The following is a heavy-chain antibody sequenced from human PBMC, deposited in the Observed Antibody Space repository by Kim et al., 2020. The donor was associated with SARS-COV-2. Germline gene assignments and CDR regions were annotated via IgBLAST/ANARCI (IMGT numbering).Heavy chain of an antibody. Sequence: SETLFLTCTVSGDSISRYYWIWIRQPPGKGLEGIGYINYSGSTNYKPSLKSRVTISVDTSQNQFSLKLSSMTAADTAVYYCARDRVVGGMDLWGQGTTVTVSS. CDR1: GDSISRYY. J-gene: IGHJ6*02. CDR3: ARDRVVGGMDL. D-gene: IGHD1-26*01. V-gene: IGHV4-59*13. CDR2: INYSGST.